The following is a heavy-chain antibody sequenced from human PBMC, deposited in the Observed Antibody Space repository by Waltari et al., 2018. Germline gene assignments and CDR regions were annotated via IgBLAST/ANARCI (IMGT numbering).Heavy chain of an antibody. Sequence: QVQLVQSGAEVKKPGASVKVSCKASGYTFTSYAMHWVRQAPGQRLEWMGWINAGNGNTKYSQECQGRVTITRDTSASTAYMELSSLRSEDMAVYYCARDLDGLYYFDYWGQGTLVTVSS. CDR2: INAGNGNT. D-gene: IGHD3-16*01. V-gene: IGHV1-3*03. J-gene: IGHJ4*02. CDR3: ARDLDGLYYFDY. CDR1: GYTFTSYA.